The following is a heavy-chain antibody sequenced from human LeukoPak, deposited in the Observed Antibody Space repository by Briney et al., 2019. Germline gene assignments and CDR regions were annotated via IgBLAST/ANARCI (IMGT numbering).Heavy chain of an antibody. J-gene: IGHJ4*02. Sequence: PGGSLRLSCAASGFTFSSYGMHWVRQAPGKGLEWVAVISYDGSNKYYADSVKGRFTISRDNSKNTLYLQMNSLRAEDTAVYYCAILPRRGSSAPGKSYWGQGTLVTVSS. D-gene: IGHD6-6*01. V-gene: IGHV3-30*03. CDR3: AILPRRGSSAPGKSY. CDR1: GFTFSSYG. CDR2: ISYDGSNK.